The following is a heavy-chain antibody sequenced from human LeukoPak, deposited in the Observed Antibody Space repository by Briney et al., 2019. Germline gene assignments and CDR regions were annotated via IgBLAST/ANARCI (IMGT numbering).Heavy chain of an antibody. V-gene: IGHV3-23*01. CDR2: ISGSDGST. Sequence: PGGPLRLSCAASGFTFSSYAMSWVRQAPGKGLEWVSAISGSDGSTYYADSVKGRFTISRDNSKNTLYLQMNSLRAEDTAVYYCAKDGKYYGSEYYFDYWGQGTLVTVSS. CDR1: GFTFSSYA. D-gene: IGHD3-10*01. J-gene: IGHJ4*02. CDR3: AKDGKYYGSEYYFDY.